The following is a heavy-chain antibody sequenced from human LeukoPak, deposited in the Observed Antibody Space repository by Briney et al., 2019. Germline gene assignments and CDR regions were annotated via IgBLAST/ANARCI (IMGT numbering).Heavy chain of an antibody. Sequence: SETLSLTCAVYGGSFSGYYWSWIRQPPGKGLEWIGEINHSGSTNYNPSLKSRVTISVHTSKNQFSLKLSYVTAADTAVYYCARDGDCSSTSCYVAYYYYYMDVWGKGTTVTVSS. CDR2: INHSGST. CDR3: ARDGDCSSTSCYVAYYYYYMDV. D-gene: IGHD2-2*01. V-gene: IGHV4-34*01. CDR1: GGSFSGYY. J-gene: IGHJ6*03.